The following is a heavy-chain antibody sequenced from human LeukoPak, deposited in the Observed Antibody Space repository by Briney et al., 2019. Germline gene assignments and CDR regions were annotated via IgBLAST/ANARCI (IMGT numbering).Heavy chain of an antibody. CDR1: GFTFSSYE. D-gene: IGHD3-10*01. V-gene: IGHV3-48*03. CDR2: ISSSGSTI. J-gene: IGHJ5*02. CDR3: ARDALWFGSPGWFDP. Sequence: GGSLRLSCAASGFTFSSYEMNWVRQAPGKGVEWVSYISSSGSTIYYADSVKGRFTISRDNAKNSLYLQMNSLRAEDTAVYYCARDALWFGSPGWFDPWGQGTLVTVSS.